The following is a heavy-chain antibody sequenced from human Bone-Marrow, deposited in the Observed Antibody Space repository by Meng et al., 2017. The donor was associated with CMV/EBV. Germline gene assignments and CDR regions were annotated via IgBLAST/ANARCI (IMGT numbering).Heavy chain of an antibody. V-gene: IGHV3-30*04. CDR1: GFTFSSYA. D-gene: IGHD2-15*01. Sequence: GESLKISCAASGFTFSSYAMHWVRQAPGKGLEWVAVISYDGSNKYYADSVKGRFTISRDNSKNTLYLQMNSLRAEDTAVYYCARDPLGYCSGIRCRYYFDYWGPGTLVTVSS. CDR3: ARDPLGYCSGIRCRYYFDY. J-gene: IGHJ4*02. CDR2: ISYDGSNK.